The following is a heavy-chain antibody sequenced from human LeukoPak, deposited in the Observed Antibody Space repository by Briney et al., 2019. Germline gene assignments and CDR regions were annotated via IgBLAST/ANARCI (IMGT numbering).Heavy chain of an antibody. J-gene: IGHJ4*01. Sequence: PGGSLRLSCAACGFTFSSYWMHWVRHAPGKGLVWVSRIKSDGSSKSYADSVKGRFTITRDNAKNTLYLQMNSLRAEDTAVYYCARDQLYCTGGTCYFDYWGQGTLVTVSS. CDR1: GFTFSSYW. CDR2: IKSDGSSK. CDR3: ARDQLYCTGGTCYFDY. V-gene: IGHV3-74*01. D-gene: IGHD2-8*02.